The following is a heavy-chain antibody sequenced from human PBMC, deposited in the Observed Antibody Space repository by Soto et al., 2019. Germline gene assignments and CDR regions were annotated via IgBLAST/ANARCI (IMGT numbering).Heavy chain of an antibody. CDR1: GFTLSHFA. J-gene: IGHJ4*02. D-gene: IGHD2-8*02. V-gene: IGHV3-30-3*01. CDR2: ISFNATNG. Sequence: PGGSLRLSCAASGFTLSHFAMHWVRQAPGKGLEWISVISFNATNGFFADSVKGRFSISRDNSANRLYLQMTNLRPEDTAIYYCARDRGRGYCTGGLCYLVLDHWGQGNPVTVSS. CDR3: ARDRGRGYCTGGLCYLVLDH.